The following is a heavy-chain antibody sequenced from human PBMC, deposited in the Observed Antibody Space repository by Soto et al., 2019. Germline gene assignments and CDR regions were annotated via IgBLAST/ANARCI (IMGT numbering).Heavy chain of an antibody. V-gene: IGHV4-34*01. Sequence: SETLSLTCAVDGGSFSGYYWSWARQPPGKGLEWIGDINHNGGTNYNPSLKSRVIISVDTSKTQSSLKLSSVTAADTAVYYCAREVGYYSSTRRNLYFDYWGPGTLVTVSS. CDR1: GGSFSGYY. J-gene: IGHJ4*02. D-gene: IGHD2-2*01. CDR3: AREVGYYSSTRRNLYFDY. CDR2: INHNGGT.